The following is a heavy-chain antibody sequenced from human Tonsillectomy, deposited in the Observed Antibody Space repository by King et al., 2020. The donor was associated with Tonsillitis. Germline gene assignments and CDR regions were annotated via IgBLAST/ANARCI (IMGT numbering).Heavy chain of an antibody. CDR1: GFTXRRFG. D-gene: IGHD6-13*01. CDR3: VRDLTASGTSWFDP. Sequence: VQXVESGGGXVKXGGSLRLSXAXSGFTXRRFGMTWVRXAXGKXXXXXXXXXXTXXXXXXAXSXXRRXTIPXXXXKTSMXLXXXXRRAEDTAMYYCVRDLTASGTSWFDPWGQGTLVTVSS. J-gene: IGHJ5*02. V-gene: IGHV3-21*01. CDR2: XXXTXXXX.